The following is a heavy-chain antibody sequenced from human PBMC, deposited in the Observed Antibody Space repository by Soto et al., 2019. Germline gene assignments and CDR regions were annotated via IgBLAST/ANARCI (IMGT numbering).Heavy chain of an antibody. V-gene: IGHV3-33*01. J-gene: IGHJ3*02. CDR1: GFIFSPYG. CDR2: IRNDGSDK. CDR3: ARAPRMAPFDI. Sequence: LSLSCAASGFIFSPYGIHWVRQAPGKGLEWVALIRNDGSDKCYAESVTGRFTISRDNSKNTVYLQMNSLRAEDTALYFCARAPRMAPFDIWGQGTMVTVSS.